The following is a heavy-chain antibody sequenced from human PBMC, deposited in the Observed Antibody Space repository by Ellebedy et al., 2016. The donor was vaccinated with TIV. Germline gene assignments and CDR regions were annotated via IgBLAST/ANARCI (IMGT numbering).Heavy chain of an antibody. CDR3: ARFLQGPAAIVYYYYYMDV. CDR1: GFTFSDYY. J-gene: IGHJ6*03. CDR2: ISSSSSYT. D-gene: IGHD2-2*01. V-gene: IGHV3-11*06. Sequence: GESLKISXAASGFTFSDYYMSWIRQAPGKGLEWVSYISSSSSYTNYADSVKGRFTISRDNTKNSLYLQMNSLRAEDTAVYYCARFLQGPAAIVYYYYYMDVWGKGTTVTVSS.